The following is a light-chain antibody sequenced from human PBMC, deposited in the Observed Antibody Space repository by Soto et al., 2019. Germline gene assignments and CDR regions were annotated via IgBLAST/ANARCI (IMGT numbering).Light chain of an antibody. CDR1: SSNIGSNY. Sequence: QSALTQPPSASGTPGQRVTISCSGSSSNIGSNYVYWYQQLPGTAPKLLIYRNNQRPSGVPDRFSGSKSGTSASLAISGLRSEAEADYYCAAWDDSLSGPGVFGGGTKLTVL. CDR2: RNN. CDR3: AAWDDSLSGPGV. V-gene: IGLV1-47*01. J-gene: IGLJ2*01.